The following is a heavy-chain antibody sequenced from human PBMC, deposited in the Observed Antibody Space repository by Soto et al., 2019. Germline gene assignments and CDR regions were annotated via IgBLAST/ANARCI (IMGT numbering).Heavy chain of an antibody. D-gene: IGHD3-16*01. Sequence: QVQLVQSGAEVKKPGSLVRVSCKASGTIFSSYTISWVRQAPGQGLEWMGRIIPILGETNSAQKFQGRVTLTADKSTNTAYMQLNSLRLEDTAVYYCARGLGGRMDDW. J-gene: IGHJ6*01. CDR2: IIPILGET. V-gene: IGHV1-69*08. CDR1: GTIFSSYT. CDR3: ARGLGGRMDD.